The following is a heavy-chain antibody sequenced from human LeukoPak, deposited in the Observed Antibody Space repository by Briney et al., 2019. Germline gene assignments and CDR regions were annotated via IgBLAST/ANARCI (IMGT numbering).Heavy chain of an antibody. CDR1: GDSISSSSYY. D-gene: IGHD5-24*01. CDR2: IFYSGST. V-gene: IGHV4-39*01. J-gene: IGHJ4*02. Sequence: SETLSLTCTVSGDSISSSSYYWGWIRQPPGKGLEWIGTIFYSGSTYYNPSLKSRVTISVDTSKNQFPLKLSSVTAADTAVYYCARHRSGWLQSSFDYWGQGTLVTVSS. CDR3: ARHRSGWLQSSFDY.